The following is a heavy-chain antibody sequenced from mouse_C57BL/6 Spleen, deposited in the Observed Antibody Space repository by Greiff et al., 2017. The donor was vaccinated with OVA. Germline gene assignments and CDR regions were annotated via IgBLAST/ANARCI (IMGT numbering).Heavy chain of an antibody. Sequence: QVQLQQPGTELVKPGASVKLSCKASGYTFTSYWMHWVKQRPGQGLEWIGNINPSNGGTNYNEKFKRKATLTVDKSSSTAYMQLSSLTSEDSAVYYCARGDYDDLDWYFDVWGTGTTVTVSS. CDR1: GYTFTSYW. V-gene: IGHV1-53*01. CDR3: ARGDYDDLDWYFDV. J-gene: IGHJ1*03. CDR2: INPSNGGT. D-gene: IGHD2-4*01.